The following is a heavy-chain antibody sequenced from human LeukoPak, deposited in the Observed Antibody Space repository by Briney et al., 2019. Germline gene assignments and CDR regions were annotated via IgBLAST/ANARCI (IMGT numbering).Heavy chain of an antibody. V-gene: IGHV3-7*01. CDR2: IKQDGSEK. CDR1: GFTFSSYW. Sequence: GGSLRLSCAASGFTFSSYWMSWVRQAPGKGQERVANIKQDGSEKYYVDSVKGRFTISRDNAKNSLYLQMNSLRAEDTAVYYCNSHYYDSSGYYYFDYWGQGTLVTVSS. D-gene: IGHD3-22*01. CDR3: NSHYYDSSGYYYFDY. J-gene: IGHJ4*02.